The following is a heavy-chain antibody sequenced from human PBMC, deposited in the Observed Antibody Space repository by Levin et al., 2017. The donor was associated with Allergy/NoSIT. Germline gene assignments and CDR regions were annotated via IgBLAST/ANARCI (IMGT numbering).Heavy chain of an antibody. D-gene: IGHD3-10*01. CDR3: ARIKNYYGSGSYASLDH. CDR2: INHSGST. J-gene: IGHJ4*02. CDR1: GGSFSDYY. V-gene: IGHV4-34*01. Sequence: SETLSLTCAVSGGSFSDYYWSWIRQPPGKGLEWIGDINHSGSTSYNPSLMSRVTISLDTSDNHFSLKLSSVTAAETAVYYCARIKNYYGSGSYASLDHWGQGTLVTVSS.